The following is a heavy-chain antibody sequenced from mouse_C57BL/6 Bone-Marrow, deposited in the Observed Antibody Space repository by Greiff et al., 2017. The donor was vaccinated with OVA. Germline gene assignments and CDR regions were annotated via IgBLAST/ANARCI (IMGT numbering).Heavy chain of an antibody. CDR3: ARREVKAWFAY. Sequence: QVQLQQPGAELVRPGSSVKLSCKASGYTFTSYWMHWVKQRPIQGLEWIGNIDPSDSETHYNQKFKDKATLTVDKSASTAYMPLSSLTSEDSAVYYWARREVKAWFAYWGQGTLVTVSA. D-gene: IGHD1-3*01. J-gene: IGHJ3*01. V-gene: IGHV1-52*01. CDR1: GYTFTSYW. CDR2: IDPSDSET.